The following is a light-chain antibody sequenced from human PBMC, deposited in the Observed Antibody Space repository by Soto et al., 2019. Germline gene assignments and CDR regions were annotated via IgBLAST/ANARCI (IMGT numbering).Light chain of an antibody. CDR3: NSNTSTGAYV. CDR2: EVN. V-gene: IGLV2-14*01. Sequence: QSALTQPASVSGSPEQSITISCTGTSSDIGGYNSVSWYQQHPGKTPKLMIYEVNNRPSGISNRFSASKSANTASLTISGLQAEDEADYYCNSNTSTGAYVFGTGTKVTVL. J-gene: IGLJ1*01. CDR1: SSDIGGYNS.